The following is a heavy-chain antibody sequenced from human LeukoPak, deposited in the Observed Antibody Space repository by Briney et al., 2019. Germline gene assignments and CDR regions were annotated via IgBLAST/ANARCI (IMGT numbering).Heavy chain of an antibody. V-gene: IGHV3-30*18. Sequence: GGSLRLSCAASGFTFSSCGMHWVRQAPGKGLEWVALISYDGSNKYYADSVKGRFTISRDNSKNTLYLQTNSLRAEDTAVYYCAKEGEYSYGRPLDYWGQGTLVTVSS. CDR2: ISYDGSNK. CDR1: GFTFSSCG. CDR3: AKEGEYSYGRPLDY. J-gene: IGHJ4*02. D-gene: IGHD5-18*01.